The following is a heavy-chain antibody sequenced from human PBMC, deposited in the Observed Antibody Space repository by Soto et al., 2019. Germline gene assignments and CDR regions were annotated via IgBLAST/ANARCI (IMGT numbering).Heavy chain of an antibody. Sequence: EVQLVECGGGLVKPGGSLRLGCEVSGLTVGRAWMNWVRQAPGKGLVWVGRTQSKVDGGTTDYAEPVKGRFTIAIEDSKNTLDLQMEKLKTEYTVVYYCTAAPQRALTEEMARSRGRGTVVTVSS. J-gene: IGHJ4*02. CDR1: GLTVGRAW. D-gene: IGHD2-21*02. CDR2: TQSKVDGGTT. V-gene: IGHV3-15*07. CDR3: TAAPQRALTEEMARS.